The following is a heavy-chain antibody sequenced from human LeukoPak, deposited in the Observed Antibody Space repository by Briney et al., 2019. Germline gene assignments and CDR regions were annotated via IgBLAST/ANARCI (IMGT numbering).Heavy chain of an antibody. CDR3: ARDRGTYDILTGYSPTYGMDV. D-gene: IGHD3-9*01. J-gene: IGHJ6*02. V-gene: IGHV3-11*04. CDR2: ITSSGSTI. CDR1: GFTLSDYY. Sequence: GGSLRLSCAASGFTLSDYYMSWIRQAPGKGLEWISYITSSGSTINYADSVKGRFTISRDNAKNSLYPQMNSLRAEDTAVYYCARDRGTYDILTGYSPTYGMDVWGQGTTVTVSS.